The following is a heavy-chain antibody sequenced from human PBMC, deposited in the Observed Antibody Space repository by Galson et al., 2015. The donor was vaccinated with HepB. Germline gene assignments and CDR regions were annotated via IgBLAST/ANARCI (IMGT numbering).Heavy chain of an antibody. CDR3: ANGKSQYGSGTYSGQDGFAI. Sequence: SLRLSCAASGFTFISHGMHWVRQAPGKGLEWVAAISYDGSNKYYADSVKGRFTISRDNSKNTLYLQMNSLRVEDTAVFYCANGKSQYGSGTYSGQDGFAIWGQGTMVTVSS. V-gene: IGHV3-30*18. CDR1: GFTFISHG. D-gene: IGHD3-10*01. CDR2: ISYDGSNK. J-gene: IGHJ3*02.